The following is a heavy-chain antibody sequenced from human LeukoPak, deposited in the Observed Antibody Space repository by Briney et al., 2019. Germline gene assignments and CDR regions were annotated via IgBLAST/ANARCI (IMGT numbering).Heavy chain of an antibody. CDR2: IYNGGST. V-gene: IGHV3-66*02. D-gene: IGHD2-15*01. CDR3: ARHLILGATERAFDI. J-gene: IGHJ3*02. Sequence: PPSEPLSLSCSASGFTVSSNYMSWVRQAPGKGLEWVSVIYNGGSTYYADSLNGRFTISRDNSKNHLSLQMNTLRAAATAVYYCARHLILGATERAFDIWGQGTKVTVSS. CDR1: GFTVSSNY.